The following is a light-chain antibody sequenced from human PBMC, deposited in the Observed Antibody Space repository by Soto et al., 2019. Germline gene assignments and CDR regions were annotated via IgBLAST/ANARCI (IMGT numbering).Light chain of an antibody. Sequence: DIQMPQTRSTLSASGGDRGTSTSRASQTIDSWLAWYQQRPGKPPNLLIYKASTLASGVPSRFSGSGFGTDFTLTISSLQPEDLGTYYIQHANSCPLTIGGGTKVDVK. J-gene: IGKJ4*01. V-gene: IGKV1-5*03. CDR3: QHANSCPLT. CDR2: KAS. CDR1: QTIDSW.